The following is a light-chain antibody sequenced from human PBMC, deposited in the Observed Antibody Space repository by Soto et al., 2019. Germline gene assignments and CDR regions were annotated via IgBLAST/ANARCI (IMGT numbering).Light chain of an antibody. CDR2: DAS. V-gene: IGKV3-11*01. J-gene: IGKJ2*01. Sequence: EIVLTQSPATLSLSPGERDTLSCRASQSVSSYLAWYQQKPGQAPRLLIYDASNRATGIPARFSGSGSGTDLTLTISSLEQEDCAVYYCQQLSNWPPLTFGQGTKREIK. CDR3: QQLSNWPPLT. CDR1: QSVSSY.